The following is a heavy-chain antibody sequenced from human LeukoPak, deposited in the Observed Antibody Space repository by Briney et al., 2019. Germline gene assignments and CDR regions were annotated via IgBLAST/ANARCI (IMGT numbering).Heavy chain of an antibody. CDR3: AREGALLPTD. V-gene: IGHV4-59*12. J-gene: IGHJ4*02. Sequence: SETLSLTCTVSGGSISSYYWTWIRQPPGKGLEWIGSIYYSGSTYYNPSLKSRVTISVDTSKNQFSLKLSSVTAADTAVYYCAREGALLPTDWGQGTLVTVSS. D-gene: IGHD3-22*01. CDR1: GGSISSYY. CDR2: IYYSGST.